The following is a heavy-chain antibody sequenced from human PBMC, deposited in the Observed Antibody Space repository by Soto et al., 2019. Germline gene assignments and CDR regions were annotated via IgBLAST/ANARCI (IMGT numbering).Heavy chain of an antibody. CDR2: MNPINGAT. CDR1: GYDFTAYD. D-gene: IGHD2-15*01. CDR3: GRGPSPRAPAGGTPYYFAMDV. J-gene: IGHJ6*02. V-gene: IGHV1-8*02. Sequence: ASVKVFCKASGYDFTAYDINWVRQASGQGLEWMGWMNPINGATGSARTFKGRVSMTRNTATGTAYLELTSLRSDDTAVYYCGRGPSPRAPAGGTPYYFAMDVWGQGTTVTVSS.